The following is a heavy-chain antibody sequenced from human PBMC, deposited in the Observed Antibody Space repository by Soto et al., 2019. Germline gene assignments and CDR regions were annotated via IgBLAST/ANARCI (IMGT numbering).Heavy chain of an antibody. D-gene: IGHD6-19*01. J-gene: IGHJ6*02. Sequence: EVQLVESGGGLVKPGGSLRLSCAASGFTFSSCSMNWVRQAPGKGLEWVSSISSSSSYIYYADSVKGRFTISRDNAKNSLYLQMNSLRAEDTAVYYCARIAVAGPYGMDVWGQGTTVTVSS. CDR1: GFTFSSCS. CDR2: ISSSSSYI. CDR3: ARIAVAGPYGMDV. V-gene: IGHV3-21*01.